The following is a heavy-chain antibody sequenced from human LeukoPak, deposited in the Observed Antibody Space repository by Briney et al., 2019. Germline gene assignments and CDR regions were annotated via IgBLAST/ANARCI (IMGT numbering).Heavy chain of an antibody. CDR3: STAYGGSGSD. CDR2: IKSKTNGETV. J-gene: IGHJ4*02. Sequence: PGGSLKLSVAGSGFTFIGAGMSGVRRAPGKGRGGVGRIKSKTNGETVDYGAPVKGRFNISRDDSKNTVFLQMNSLKTVDTAVYYCSTAYGGSGSDWGQGTLVTVS. CDR1: GFTFIGAG. D-gene: IGHD3-10*01. V-gene: IGHV3-15*01.